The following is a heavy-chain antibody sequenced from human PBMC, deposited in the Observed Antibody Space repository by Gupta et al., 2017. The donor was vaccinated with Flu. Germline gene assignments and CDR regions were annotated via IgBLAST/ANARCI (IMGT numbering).Heavy chain of an antibody. CDR2: IKQDGSEK. V-gene: IGHV3-7*01. CDR1: GFTFSSYW. D-gene: IGHD3-16*01. CDR3: ARGAPIWEKTRPSDY. Sequence: EVQLVESGGGLVQPGGSVRLSCAASGFTFSSYWMSWVSQAPGKGLEWVANIKQDGSEKYYVDSVKGRFTISRDNAKNSLYLQMNSLRAEDTAVYYWARGAPIWEKTRPSDYWGQGTLVTVAS. J-gene: IGHJ4*02.